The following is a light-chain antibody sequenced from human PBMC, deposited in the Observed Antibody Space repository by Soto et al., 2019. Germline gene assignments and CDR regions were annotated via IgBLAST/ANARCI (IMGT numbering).Light chain of an antibody. J-gene: IGKJ2*01. V-gene: IGKV3-20*01. CDR3: QQYGSSPPYT. CDR2: GSS. Sequence: EVVLTQSPGTLSLSPGERATLSCRASQSVSNNYFAWYQQKPGQAPRLLIFGSSDRATGIPDRLSGSGSGTDLTLTISRLEPEDFAVYYCQQYGSSPPYTFGQGTKLEIK. CDR1: QSVSNNY.